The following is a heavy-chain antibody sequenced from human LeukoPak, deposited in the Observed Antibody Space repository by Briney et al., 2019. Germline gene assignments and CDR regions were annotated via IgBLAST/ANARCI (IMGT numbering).Heavy chain of an antibody. CDR2: ISGSGSAI. D-gene: IGHD3-9*01. V-gene: IGHV3-48*03. J-gene: IGHJ4*02. CDR3: ARGADSGYSSDN. CDR1: GFTFSSYE. Sequence: GGSLRLSCAASGFTFSSYEMNWVRQAPGKGLEWVSYISGSGSAIYYADSVKGRFTISRDNAKNTLYLQMNSLRAEDTAVYYCARGADSGYSSDNWGQGTLVSVSS.